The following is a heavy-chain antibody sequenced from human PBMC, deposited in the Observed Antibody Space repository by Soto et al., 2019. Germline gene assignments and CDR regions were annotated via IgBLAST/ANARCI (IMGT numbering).Heavy chain of an antibody. CDR1: GFTFSSYA. CDR3: ARPLWRDDYNWGYFDL. D-gene: IGHD4-4*01. CDR2: ISYDGSNK. V-gene: IGHV3-30-3*01. Sequence: QVQLVESGGGVVQPGRSLRLSCAASGFTFSSYAMHWVRQAPGKGLVWVAVISYDGSNKYYADSVKGRFTISRDNSKNTLYLQMNSLRTADAAVYYCARPLWRDDYNWGYFDLWGRGTLVTFSS. J-gene: IGHJ2*01.